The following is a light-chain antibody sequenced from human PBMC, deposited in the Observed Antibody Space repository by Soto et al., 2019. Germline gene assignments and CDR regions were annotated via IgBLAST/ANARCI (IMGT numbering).Light chain of an antibody. CDR2: AAS. CDR1: QSISSY. Sequence: DIQMTQSPSSLSASVGDRVTITCRASQSISSYLNWYQQKPGKAPQLLIYAASSLQSGVPSRFSGTGSGTDFTLAISSLLPEDFATDYCQQSYSTPPTFGGGTKVEIK. J-gene: IGKJ4*01. V-gene: IGKV1-39*01. CDR3: QQSYSTPPT.